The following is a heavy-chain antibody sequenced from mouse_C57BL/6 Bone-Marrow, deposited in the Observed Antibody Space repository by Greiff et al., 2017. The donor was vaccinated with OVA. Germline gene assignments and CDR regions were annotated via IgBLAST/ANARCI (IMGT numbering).Heavy chain of an antibody. D-gene: IGHD1-1*01. Sequence: VQLQQPGAELAMPGASVKLSCKASGYTFTSYWMHWVKQRPGQGLEWIGEIDPSDSYTNYNQKFKGKSTLTVDKSSSTAYMQLSSLTSEDSAVYYCARSPITTVVAGDYWGQGTTLTVSS. CDR2: IDPSDSYT. CDR1: GYTFTSYW. J-gene: IGHJ2*01. CDR3: ARSPITTVVAGDY. V-gene: IGHV1-69*01.